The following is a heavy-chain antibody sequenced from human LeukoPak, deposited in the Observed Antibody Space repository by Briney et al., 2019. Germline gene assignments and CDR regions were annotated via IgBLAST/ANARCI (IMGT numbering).Heavy chain of an antibody. CDR2: ISSSGSTI. J-gene: IGHJ4*02. CDR3: ARDASGIVDPCYFDY. CDR1: GFTFSSYE. D-gene: IGHD2-21*01. Sequence: GGSLRLSCAASGFTFSSYEMNWVRQAPGKGLEWVSYISSSGSTIYYADSVKGRFTISRDNAKNSLYLQMNSLRAEDTAVYYCARDASGIVDPCYFDYWGQGTLVTVS. V-gene: IGHV3-48*03.